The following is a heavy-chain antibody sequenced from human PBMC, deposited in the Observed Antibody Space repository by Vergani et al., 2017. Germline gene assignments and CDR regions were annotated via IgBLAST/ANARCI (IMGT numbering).Heavy chain of an antibody. V-gene: IGHV4-61*02. D-gene: IGHD2-21*01. CDR1: GASMSSVGYY. Sequence: QVQLQESGPGLVKPSQTLSLTCTVSGASMSSVGYYWTWIRQSAGKRLEWIGDILASGTTNYNPSFQGRVTMSVATSRNQFSQTLSSVNATDTAVYYCARESKAADYGGPDSWGQGTRVTVSS. CDR3: ARESKAADYGGPDS. J-gene: IGHJ4*02. CDR2: ILASGTT.